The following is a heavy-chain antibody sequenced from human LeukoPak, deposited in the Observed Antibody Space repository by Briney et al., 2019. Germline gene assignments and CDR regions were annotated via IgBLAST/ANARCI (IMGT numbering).Heavy chain of an antibody. CDR3: ARERYYYDSSGYYYYYYGMDV. D-gene: IGHD3-22*01. Sequence: GGSLRLSCAASGFTFSSYGMHWVRQAPGKGLEWVAVIWYDGSNKYYADSVKGRFTTSRDNSKNTLYLQMNSLRAEDTAVYYCARERYYYDSSGYYYYYYGMDVWGQGTTVTVSS. CDR2: IWYDGSNK. V-gene: IGHV3-33*01. J-gene: IGHJ6*02. CDR1: GFTFSSYG.